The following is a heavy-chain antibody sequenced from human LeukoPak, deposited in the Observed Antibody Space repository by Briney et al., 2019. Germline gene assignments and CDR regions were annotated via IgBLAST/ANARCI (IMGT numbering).Heavy chain of an antibody. V-gene: IGHV1-69*04. J-gene: IGHJ6*02. CDR1: GGTFSSYA. CDR2: IIPILGIA. CDR3: ARDFCYSGSYYYYGMDV. D-gene: IGHD2-21*02. Sequence: SVTVSCKASGGTFSSYAISWVRQAPGQGLEWMGRIIPILGIANYPQKFQGRVTITADKSTSTAYMELSSLRSEDTAVYYCARDFCYSGSYYYYGMDVWGQGTTVTVSS.